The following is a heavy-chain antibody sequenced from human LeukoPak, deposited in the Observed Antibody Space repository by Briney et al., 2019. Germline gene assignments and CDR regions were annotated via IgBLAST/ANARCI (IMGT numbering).Heavy chain of an antibody. V-gene: IGHV4-4*07. CDR2: FHTSGTT. J-gene: IGHJ4*02. CDR3: AKGDSGSYYRITFDY. Sequence: PSETLSLTCTVSGDSISRYYWSWIRQPAGKGLEWIGRFHTSGTTNYNPSLKSRVTLSIDTSKNQFSLKLSSVTAADMAVYYCAKGDSGSYYRITFDYWGQGTLVTVSS. CDR1: GDSISRYY. D-gene: IGHD1-26*01.